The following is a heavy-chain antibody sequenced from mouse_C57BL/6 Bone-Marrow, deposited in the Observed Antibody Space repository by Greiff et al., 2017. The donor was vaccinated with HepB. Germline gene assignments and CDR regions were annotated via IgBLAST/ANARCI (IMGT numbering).Heavy chain of an antibody. D-gene: IGHD4-1*01. CDR2: IDPSDSYT. V-gene: IGHV1-50*01. CDR1: GYTFTSYW. J-gene: IGHJ2*01. CDR3: ARGNWGDY. Sequence: QVQLQQPGAELVKPGASVKLSCKASGYTFTSYWMQWVKQRPGQGLEWIGEIDPSDSYTNYNQKFKGKATLTVDTSSSTAYMQLSSLTSEDSAVYYCARGNWGDYWGQGTTLTDSS.